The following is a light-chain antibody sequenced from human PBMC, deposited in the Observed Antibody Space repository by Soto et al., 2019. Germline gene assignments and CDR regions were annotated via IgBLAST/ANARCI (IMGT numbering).Light chain of an antibody. CDR2: DAS. V-gene: IGKV3-11*01. J-gene: IGKJ4*01. CDR3: QQRSNWPLT. Sequence: EIVLTQSPATLSLSPGERATLSCRASQSVSSYVAWYHQKPGQAPRLLIYDASNTATGIPARFSGSGSGTDFTLTISSLEPEDVAVYYCQQRSNWPLTFGGGTKVEIK. CDR1: QSVSSY.